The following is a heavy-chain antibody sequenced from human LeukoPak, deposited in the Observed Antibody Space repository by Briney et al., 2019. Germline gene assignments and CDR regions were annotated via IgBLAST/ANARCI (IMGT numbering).Heavy chain of an antibody. CDR1: GYTFTDYY. J-gene: IGHJ4*02. CDR2: INPNSGGT. CDR3: ARIGYNHHLDY. Sequence: GASVKASCKASGYTFTDYYIHWVRQAPGQGLEWMGWINPNSGGTNYAQTFQGRVTMTRDTSITTAYLELSRLRSDDTAVYYCARIGYNHHLDYWGQGTLVTVSS. V-gene: IGHV1-2*02. D-gene: IGHD5-24*01.